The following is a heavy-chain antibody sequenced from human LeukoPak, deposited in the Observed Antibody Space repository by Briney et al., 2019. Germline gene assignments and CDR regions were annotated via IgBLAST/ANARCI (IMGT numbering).Heavy chain of an antibody. Sequence: PGGSLRLSCATSGFTVSSNYMSWVRQAPGKGLEWVSVIYSGGSTYYADSVKGRFTISRDDSKNTLYLQMNSLRAEDTAVYYCARGRYCSSTSCYSFDYWGQGTLVTVSS. CDR3: ARGRYCSSTSCYSFDY. CDR2: IYSGGST. J-gene: IGHJ4*02. D-gene: IGHD2-2*02. CDR1: GFTVSSNY. V-gene: IGHV3-66*02.